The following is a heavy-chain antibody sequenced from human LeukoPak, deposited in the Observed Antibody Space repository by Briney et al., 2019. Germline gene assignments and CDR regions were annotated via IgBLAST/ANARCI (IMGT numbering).Heavy chain of an antibody. CDR3: ARDDIVVVPAAILYNWFDP. J-gene: IGHJ5*02. V-gene: IGHV4-38-2*02. Sequence: SETLSLTCTVSGYSISSGYYWGWVRQPPGNGLEWIGSIYHSGSTCYNPSRKSRVTMSVEQSKNQFSLKLSSVTAADTPVYYSARDDIVVVPAAILYNWFDPWGQGTLVTVSS. D-gene: IGHD2-2*01. CDR2: IYHSGST. CDR1: GYSISSGYY.